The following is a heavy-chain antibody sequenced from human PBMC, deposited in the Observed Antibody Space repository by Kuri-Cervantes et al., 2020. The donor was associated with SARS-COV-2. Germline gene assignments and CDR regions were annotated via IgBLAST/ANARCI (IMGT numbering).Heavy chain of an antibody. CDR2: IKSKTDGGTT. CDR1: GFTFSNAW. D-gene: IGHD2-2*01. J-gene: IGHJ4*02. Sequence: GESLKISCAASGFTFSNAWMSWVRQAPGKGLEWVGRIKSKTDGGTTDYAAPVKGRFTISRDDSKNTLYLQMNSLKTEDTAVYYCTTDFVVVPAAFFDYWGQGTLVTVS. CDR3: TTDFVVVPAAFFDY. V-gene: IGHV3-15*01.